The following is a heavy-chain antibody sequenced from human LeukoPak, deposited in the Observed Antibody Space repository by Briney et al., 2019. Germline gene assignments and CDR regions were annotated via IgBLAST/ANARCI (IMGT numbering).Heavy chain of an antibody. CDR2: ITPDGSGT. CDR1: GFTFSTYW. V-gene: IGHV3-74*01. D-gene: IGHD2-21*01. CDR3: ARDYSLWWLTN. Sequence: GGSLRLSCAASGFTFSTYWMHWVRQAPGKGLVWVSRITPDGSGTIYADSVKGRFTISRDNAKNTLYLQMNSLRGEDTAVYYCARDYSLWWLTNWGQGTLVTVSS. J-gene: IGHJ4*02.